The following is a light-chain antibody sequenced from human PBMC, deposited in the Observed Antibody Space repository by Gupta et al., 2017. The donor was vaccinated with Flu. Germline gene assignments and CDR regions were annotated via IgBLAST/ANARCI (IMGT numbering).Light chain of an antibody. V-gene: IGLV1-36*01. Sequence: CSGSGSNLGNTALTWYQQLPGKDPKLLIDYDDLLTSGVSDRFSCSNSGTSAYLDIMGLQSEDEADDYCAEQADSRKICVFGTGTKLTVL. CDR1: GSNLGNTA. J-gene: IGLJ1*01. CDR3: AEQADSRKICV. CDR2: YDD.